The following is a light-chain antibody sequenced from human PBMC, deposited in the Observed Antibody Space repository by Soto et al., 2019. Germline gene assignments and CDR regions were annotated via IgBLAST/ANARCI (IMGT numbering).Light chain of an antibody. CDR2: ATS. CDR3: QQSSSFPLT. V-gene: IGKV1-12*01. J-gene: IGKJ3*01. Sequence: DIQMTQSPSSVSASVGDRVTITCRASQSISNWLAWYQQKPGKAPKLLIYATSNLQSGVPSRFSGSGSGTDFTLTISSXQPEDFAAYYCQQSSSFPLTFGPGTKVDIK. CDR1: QSISNW.